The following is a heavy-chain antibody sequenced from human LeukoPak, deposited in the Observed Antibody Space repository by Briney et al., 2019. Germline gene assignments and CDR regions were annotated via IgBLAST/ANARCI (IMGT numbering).Heavy chain of an antibody. Sequence: GRSLRLSCAASGFTFSSYGMHWVRQAPGKGLEWVVVISHDGSNKNYADSVKGRFTISRDNSKNTLYLQMNSLRPEDTAAYYCAKVRVGTAHFDYWGQGTLVTVSS. D-gene: IGHD2-15*01. CDR2: ISHDGSNK. CDR3: AKVRVGTAHFDY. CDR1: GFTFSSYG. J-gene: IGHJ4*02. V-gene: IGHV3-30*18.